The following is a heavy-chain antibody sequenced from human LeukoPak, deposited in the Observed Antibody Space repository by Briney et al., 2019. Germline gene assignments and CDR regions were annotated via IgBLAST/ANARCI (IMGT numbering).Heavy chain of an antibody. CDR1: GFTFSSYG. J-gene: IGHJ4*02. CDR2: IWYDGSNK. V-gene: IGHV3-33*01. Sequence: GGSLRLSCAASGFTFSSYGMHWVRQAPGKGLEWVAVIWYDGSNKYYADSVKGRFTISRDNSRNTLYLQMNSLRAEDTAVYYCATYYYDSSANKDWGQGTLVTVSS. D-gene: IGHD3-22*01. CDR3: ATYYYDSSANKD.